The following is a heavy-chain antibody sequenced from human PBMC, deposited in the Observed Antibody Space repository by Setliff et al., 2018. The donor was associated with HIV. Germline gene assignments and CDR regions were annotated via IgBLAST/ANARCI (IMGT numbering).Heavy chain of an antibody. J-gene: IGHJ4*02. Sequence: SVKVSCKASGYTFTSYYMHWVRQAPGQGLEWMGGAIPMLGIANHVHKFQGRFTITADKSTSTAYMELSRLRSDDTALYYCAKDGTVSAAPTGYFDFWGRGTLVTVSS. CDR3: AKDGTVSAAPTGYFDF. D-gene: IGHD6-13*01. CDR1: GYTFTSYY. V-gene: IGHV1-69*10. CDR2: AIPMLGIA.